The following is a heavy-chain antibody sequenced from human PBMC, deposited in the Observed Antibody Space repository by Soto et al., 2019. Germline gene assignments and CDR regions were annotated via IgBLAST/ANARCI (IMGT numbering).Heavy chain of an antibody. CDR1: GGSFSGYY. CDR3: ARQGRIAAVLVN. CDR2: INHSGST. V-gene: IGHV4-34*01. D-gene: IGHD6-13*01. J-gene: IGHJ3*01. Sequence: PSETLSLTCAVYGGSFSGYYWSWIRQPPGKGLEWIGEINHSGSTNYNPSLKSRVTISVDTSKNQFSLKLSSVTAADTAVYHGARQGRIAAVLVNWGQGTMATVSS.